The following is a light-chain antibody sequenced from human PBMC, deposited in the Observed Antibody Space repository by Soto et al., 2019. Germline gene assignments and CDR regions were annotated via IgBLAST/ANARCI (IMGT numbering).Light chain of an antibody. CDR1: SSDVGGYDY. V-gene: IGLV2-14*01. J-gene: IGLJ1*01. CDR2: EVS. CDR3: SSYSISTAYL. Sequence: QSALTQPASVSGSPGQSITISCTGTSSDVGGYDYVSWYQLHPGKAPKLMVFEVSNRPSGVSYRFSGSKSGNTASLTISGLQAEGEDDYFCSSYSISTAYLFGTGTKLTVL.